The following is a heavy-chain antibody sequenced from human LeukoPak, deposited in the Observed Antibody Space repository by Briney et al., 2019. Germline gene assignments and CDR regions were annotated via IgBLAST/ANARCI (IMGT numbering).Heavy chain of an antibody. CDR3: AKDFYSGSGSYYTRFDY. D-gene: IGHD3-10*01. CDR2: IRYDGSNK. Sequence: GGSLRLSCAASGFTFSSYGMHWVRQAPGKGLEGVAFIRYDGSNKYYADSVKGRFTISRDNSKNTLYLQMNSLRAEDTAVYYCAKDFYSGSGSYYTRFDYWGQGTLVTVSS. V-gene: IGHV3-30*02. CDR1: GFTFSSYG. J-gene: IGHJ4*02.